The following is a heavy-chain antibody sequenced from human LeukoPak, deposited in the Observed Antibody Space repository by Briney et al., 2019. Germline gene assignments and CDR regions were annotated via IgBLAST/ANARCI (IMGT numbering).Heavy chain of an antibody. CDR2: INTDGSST. Sequence: GGSLRLSCAASGFTFSSYWMHWVRQAPGKGLVWVSRINTDGSSTSYADSVKGRFTISRDNAKNTLYLQMNSLRAEDTAVYYCARPYYDSSGPLLGYWGQGTLVTVSS. CDR1: GFTFSSYW. J-gene: IGHJ4*02. D-gene: IGHD3-22*01. CDR3: ARPYYDSSGPLLGY. V-gene: IGHV3-74*01.